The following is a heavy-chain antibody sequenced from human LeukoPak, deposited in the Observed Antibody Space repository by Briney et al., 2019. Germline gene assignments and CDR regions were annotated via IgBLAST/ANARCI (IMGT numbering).Heavy chain of an antibody. CDR2: ISSSGSTI. CDR1: GFTFSSYE. J-gene: IGHJ5*02. V-gene: IGHV3-48*03. Sequence: GGSLRLSCAVSGFTFSSYEMNWVRQAPGKGLEWVSYISSSGSTIYYADSVKGRFTISRDNAKNSLYLQMNSLRAEDTAVYYCARDINVGSGWYWFDPWGQGTLVTVSS. D-gene: IGHD6-19*01. CDR3: ARDINVGSGWYWFDP.